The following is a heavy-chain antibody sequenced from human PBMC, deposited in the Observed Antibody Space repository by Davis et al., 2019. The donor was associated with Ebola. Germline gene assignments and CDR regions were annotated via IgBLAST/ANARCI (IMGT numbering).Heavy chain of an antibody. CDR3: TTIGYYYDSSGYSYYYYGMDV. CDR1: GYTFTGYY. D-gene: IGHD3-22*01. V-gene: IGHV1-2*04. CDR2: INPNSGGT. J-gene: IGHJ6*02. Sequence: AASVKVSCKASGYTFTGYYMHWVRQAPGQGLEWMGWINPNSGGTNYAQKFQGWVTMTRDTSISTAYMELSRLRSDDTAVYYCTTIGYYYDSSGYSYYYYGMDVWGQGTTVTVSS.